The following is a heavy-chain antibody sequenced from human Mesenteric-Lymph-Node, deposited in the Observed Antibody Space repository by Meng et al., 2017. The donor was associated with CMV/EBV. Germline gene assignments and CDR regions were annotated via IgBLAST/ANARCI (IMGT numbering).Heavy chain of an antibody. Sequence: GSLRLSCAASGFTFSTYAMHWVRQAPGKGLEWVSRINSDGSSTSYADSVKGRFTISRDNAKNTLYLQMNSLRAEDTAVYYCARDPVVGHYFDYWGQGTLVTVSS. J-gene: IGHJ4*02. CDR3: ARDPVVGHYFDY. CDR1: GFTFSTYA. CDR2: INSDGSST. V-gene: IGHV3-74*01. D-gene: IGHD3-10*01.